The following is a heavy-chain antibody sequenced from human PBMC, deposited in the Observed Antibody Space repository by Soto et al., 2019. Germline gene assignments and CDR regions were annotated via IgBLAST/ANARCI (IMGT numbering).Heavy chain of an antibody. CDR2: ISSGSSYI. CDR3: ARRSGGSGKLWNYYGMDV. Sequence: EVQLVESGGGLVKPGGSLRLSCAASGFTFSSYSMNWVRQAPGKGLEWVSSISSGSSYIYYADSVTGRFTISRDNAKNSLYLQMNSLRAEDTAVYYCARRSGGSGKLWNYYGMDVWGQGTTVTVSS. CDR1: GFTFSSYS. D-gene: IGHD3-10*01. J-gene: IGHJ6*02. V-gene: IGHV3-21*06.